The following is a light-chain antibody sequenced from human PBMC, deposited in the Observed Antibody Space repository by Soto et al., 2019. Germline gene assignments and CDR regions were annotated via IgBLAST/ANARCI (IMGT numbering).Light chain of an antibody. CDR2: KAS. V-gene: IGKV1-5*03. CDR1: QSISIF. J-gene: IGKJ5*01. CDR3: QQHNSFPLT. Sequence: DIQMTQSPSTLSASVGDRVTITCRASQSISIFLAWYQQKPGRAPTLLIYKASTLETGVPSRFSGSGSGTEFTLTISSLQPDDFATYYCQQHNSFPLTFGQGTRLDIE.